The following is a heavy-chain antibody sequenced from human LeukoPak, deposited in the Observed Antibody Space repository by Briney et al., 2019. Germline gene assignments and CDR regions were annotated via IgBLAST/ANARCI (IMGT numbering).Heavy chain of an antibody. V-gene: IGHV3-23*01. CDR2: TVGGRPDT. CDR1: GFTFNNYA. J-gene: IGHJ4*02. Sequence: GGSLRLSCEASGFTFNNYAMSWVRQTPGKGLEWVAATVGGRPDTYHADSVKGRFTVSRDDSRSTPFLQMNSLRVEDTAVYYCTKAPLRSCSGAFCYPFDYWGQGTLVTVSS. D-gene: IGHD2-8*02. CDR3: TKAPLRSCSGAFCYPFDY.